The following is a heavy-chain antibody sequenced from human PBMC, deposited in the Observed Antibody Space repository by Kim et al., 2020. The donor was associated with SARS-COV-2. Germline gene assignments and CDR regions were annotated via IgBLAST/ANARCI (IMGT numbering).Heavy chain of an antibody. V-gene: IGHV3-49*02. J-gene: IGHJ4*02. D-gene: IGHD3-9*01. Sequence: ASVKGRCTISRDDAKSIAYLQMNSLKTEDTAVYYCTRATHQGSYPNIDSIWGQGTLVTVSS. CDR3: TRATHQGSYPNIDSI.